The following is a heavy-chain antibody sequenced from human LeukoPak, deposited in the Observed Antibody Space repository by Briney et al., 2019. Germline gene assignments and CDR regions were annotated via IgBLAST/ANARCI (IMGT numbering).Heavy chain of an antibody. CDR3: ARAPSEIGGYYPEYFRH. J-gene: IGHJ1*01. D-gene: IGHD3-22*01. V-gene: IGHV3-74*01. CDR1: GFTFSSYW. Sequence: GGSLRLSCAASGFTFSSYWMHWVRQAPGKGLVWVSRIKSDGSTRYADSVKGRFPISRDNAKNTVSLQMNSLRAEDTGVYYCARAPSEIGGYYPEYFRHWGQGTLVTVSP. CDR2: IKSDGST.